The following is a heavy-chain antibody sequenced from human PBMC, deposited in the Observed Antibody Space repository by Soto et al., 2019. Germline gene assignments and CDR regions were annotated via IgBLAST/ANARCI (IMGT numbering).Heavy chain of an antibody. J-gene: IGHJ6*02. CDR2: MNPNSGNT. Sequence: QVQLVQSGAEVKKPGASVKVSCKASGDPFSNYDIKWVRQATGQGLEWMGWMNPNSGNTGSARKFQGRVTRTMNTSTSTDYMALRSMRSEDTSVYYCARGRNGMDVWGQGTTVNVS. V-gene: IGHV1-8*01. D-gene: IGHD2-8*01. CDR1: GDPFSNYD. CDR3: ARGRNGMDV.